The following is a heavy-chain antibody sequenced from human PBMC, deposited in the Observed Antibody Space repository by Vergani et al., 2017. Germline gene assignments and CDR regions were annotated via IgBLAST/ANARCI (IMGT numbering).Heavy chain of an antibody. CDR1: GFTFNRDA. D-gene: IGHD4-17*01. V-gene: IGHV3-30-3*01. CDR3: ARENHGDYIPGEH. CDR2: IAYDGIHK. Sequence: QVQLVESGGGVVQPGRSLRLPWATSGFTFNRDAMHWVRQAPGKGLEWVAVIAYDGIHKFYADSVRGRFTISRDNSKNTLYLQMNSLRAEDSALYYCARENHGDYIPGEHWGQGTLVTVSS. J-gene: IGHJ1*01.